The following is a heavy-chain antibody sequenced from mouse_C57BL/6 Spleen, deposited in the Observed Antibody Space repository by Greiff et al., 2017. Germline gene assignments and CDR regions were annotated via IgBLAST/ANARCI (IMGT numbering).Heavy chain of an antibody. Sequence: VQLQQPGAELVRPGTSVKLSCKASGYTFTSYWMHWVKQRPGQGLEWIGVIDPSDSYTNYNQKFKGKATLTVDTSSSTAYMQLSSLTSEDSAVYYCASVYGNYGYFDVWGTGTTVTVSS. V-gene: IGHV1-59*01. CDR3: ASVYGNYGYFDV. J-gene: IGHJ1*03. CDR2: IDPSDSYT. D-gene: IGHD2-1*01. CDR1: GYTFTSYW.